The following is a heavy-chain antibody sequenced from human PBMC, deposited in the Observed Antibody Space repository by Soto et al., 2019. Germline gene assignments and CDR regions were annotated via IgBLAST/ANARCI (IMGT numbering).Heavy chain of an antibody. D-gene: IGHD2-8*01. Sequence: SETLSLTCAVYGGSFSGYYWSWIRQPPGKGLEWIGEINHSGSTNYNPSLKSRVTISVDTSKNQFSLKLSSVTAADTAVYDCARGFANGVSNWFDPWGQGTLVTVSS. CDR2: INHSGST. J-gene: IGHJ5*02. CDR1: GGSFSGYY. CDR3: ARGFANGVSNWFDP. V-gene: IGHV4-34*01.